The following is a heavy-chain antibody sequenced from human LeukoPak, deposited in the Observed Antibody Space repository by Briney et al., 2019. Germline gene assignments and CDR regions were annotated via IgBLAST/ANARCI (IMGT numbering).Heavy chain of an antibody. D-gene: IGHD3-3*01. CDR2: IYYSGST. CDR3: ARGRFYDFWSGPPIFDY. V-gene: IGHV4-59*01. J-gene: IGHJ4*02. Sequence: SETLSLTCTVSGGSISSYYWSWIRQPPGKGLEWIGYIYYSGSTNYNPSLKSRVTISVDTSKNQFSLKLSSVTAADTAVYYCARGRFYDFWSGPPIFDYWGQGTLVTVSS. CDR1: GGSISSYY.